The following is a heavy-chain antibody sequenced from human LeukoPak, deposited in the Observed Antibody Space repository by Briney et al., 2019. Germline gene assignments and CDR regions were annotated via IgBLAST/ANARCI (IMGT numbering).Heavy chain of an antibody. CDR2: IYYSGST. CDR3: AAALSGYSGYHDAFDI. Sequence: PSETLSLTCTVSGGSISSSSYYWGWIRQPPGKGLEWIGSIYYSGSTYYNPSLKSRVTISVDTSKNQFSLKLSSVTAADTAVYYCAAALSGYSGYHDAFDIWGQGTMVTVSS. V-gene: IGHV4-39*07. CDR1: GGSISSSSYY. D-gene: IGHD5-12*01. J-gene: IGHJ3*02.